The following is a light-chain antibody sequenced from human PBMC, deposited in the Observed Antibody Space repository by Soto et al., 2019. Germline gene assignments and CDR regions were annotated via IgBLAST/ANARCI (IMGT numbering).Light chain of an antibody. V-gene: IGLV2-14*01. Sequence: QSVLTQPASVSGSPGQSITISCTGTSSDVGGYNYVSWYQQHPGKAPKLMIYEVSNRPSGVSNRFSGYKSGNTTSLTISGLQAEDEADYYCSSYTSSSTIGVFGGGTKRTVL. CDR1: SSDVGGYNY. CDR2: EVS. CDR3: SSYTSSSTIGV. J-gene: IGLJ2*01.